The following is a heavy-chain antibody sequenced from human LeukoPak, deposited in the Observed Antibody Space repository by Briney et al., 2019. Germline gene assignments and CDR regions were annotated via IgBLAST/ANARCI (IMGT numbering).Heavy chain of an antibody. V-gene: IGHV4-4*07. CDR3: ARDGPAAAGNYYYYYYMDV. CDR2: IYTSGST. D-gene: IGHD6-13*01. J-gene: IGHJ6*03. CDR1: GGSISSYY. Sequence: SETLSLTCTVSGGSISSYYWSWIRQPAGKGLGWIGRIYTSGSTNYNPSLKSRVTISVDTSKNQFSLKLSSVTAADTAVYYCARDGPAAAGNYYYYYYMDVWGKGTTATISS.